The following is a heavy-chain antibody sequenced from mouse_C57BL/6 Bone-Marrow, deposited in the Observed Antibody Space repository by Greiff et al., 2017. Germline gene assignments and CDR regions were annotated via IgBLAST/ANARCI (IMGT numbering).Heavy chain of an antibody. Sequence: QVQLQQPGAELVKPGASVKLSCKASGYTFTSYWMHWVKQRPGQGLEWIGMIHPNSGSTNYNEKFKSKATLTVDKSSSTAYMQLSSLTSEDSAVYYCASLDGYFSWFAYWGQGTLVTVSA. V-gene: IGHV1-64*01. D-gene: IGHD2-3*01. CDR2: IHPNSGST. J-gene: IGHJ3*01. CDR3: ASLDGYFSWFAY. CDR1: GYTFTSYW.